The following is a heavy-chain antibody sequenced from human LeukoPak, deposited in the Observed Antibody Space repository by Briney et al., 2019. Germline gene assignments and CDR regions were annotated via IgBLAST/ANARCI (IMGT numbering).Heavy chain of an antibody. CDR1: GFTFSSYW. D-gene: IGHD4-23*01. V-gene: IGHV3-74*01. CDR2: INSDGSST. J-gene: IGHJ5*02. CDR3: ARSYYAGNSRGLFDP. Sequence: GGSLRLSCAASGFTFSSYWMHWVRQAPGKGLVWVSRINSDGSSTSYADSVKGRFTISRDNAKNTLYLQMNSLRAEDTAVYYCARSYYAGNSRGLFDPWGQETLVTVSS.